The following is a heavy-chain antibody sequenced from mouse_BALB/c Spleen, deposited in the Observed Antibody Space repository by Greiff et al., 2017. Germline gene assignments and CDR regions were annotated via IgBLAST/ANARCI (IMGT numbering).Heavy chain of an antibody. CDR2: INYSGST. V-gene: IGHV3-2*02. D-gene: IGHD2-10*02. J-gene: IGHJ2*01. CDR3: ARWKYGNYVKFDY. CDR1: GYSITSDYA. Sequence: VQLKESGPGLVKPSQSLSLTCTVTGYSITSDYAWNWIRQFPGNKLEWMGYINYSGSTSYNPSLKSRISITRDTSKNQFFLQLNSVTTEDTATYYCARWKYGNYVKFDYWGQGTTLTVSS.